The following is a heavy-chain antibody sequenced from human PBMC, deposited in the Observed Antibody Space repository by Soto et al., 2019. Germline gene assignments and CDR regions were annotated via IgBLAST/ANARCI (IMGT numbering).Heavy chain of an antibody. CDR1: GGSISSGGYY. J-gene: IGHJ6*02. V-gene: IGHV4-31*02. CDR2: IYYSGST. D-gene: IGHD3-3*02. Sequence: SETLSLTXTVSGGSISSGGYYWSWIRQHPGKGLEWIGYIYYSGSTYYNPSLKSRVTISVDTSKNQFSLKLSSVTAADTAVYYCARVSIFGVVSGNSGMDVWGQGTTVTVSS. CDR3: ARVSIFGVVSGNSGMDV.